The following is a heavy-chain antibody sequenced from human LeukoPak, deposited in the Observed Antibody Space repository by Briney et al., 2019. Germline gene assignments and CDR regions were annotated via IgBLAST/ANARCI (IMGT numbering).Heavy chain of an antibody. CDR2: INHSGST. Sequence: SETLSLTCAVYGGSFSGYYWSWIRQPPGKGLEWIGEINHSGSTNYNPSLKSRVTISEDTSKDQFSLKLSSVTAADTAVYYCARARVVGATRGYYYYYYMDVWGKGTTVTVSS. CDR3: ARARVVGATRGYYYYYYMDV. V-gene: IGHV4-34*01. J-gene: IGHJ6*03. CDR1: GGSFSGYY. D-gene: IGHD1-26*01.